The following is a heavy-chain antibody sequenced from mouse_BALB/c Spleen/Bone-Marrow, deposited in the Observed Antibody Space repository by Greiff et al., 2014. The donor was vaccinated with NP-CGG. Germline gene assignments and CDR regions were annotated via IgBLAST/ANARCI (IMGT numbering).Heavy chain of an antibody. V-gene: IGHV1-87*01. CDR3: ASQGDYGSFDY. CDR2: IYPGDGDT. J-gene: IGHJ2*01. CDR1: GYTFTSYW. D-gene: IGHD1-1*02. Sequence: QVQLQQSGAELARPGASVKLSCKASGYTFTSYWMQWVKQRPGQGLEWIGAIYPGDGDTRYTQKFKGKATLTADKSSSTAYMQLSSLASDDSAVYYYASQGDYGSFDYWGQGTTLTVSS.